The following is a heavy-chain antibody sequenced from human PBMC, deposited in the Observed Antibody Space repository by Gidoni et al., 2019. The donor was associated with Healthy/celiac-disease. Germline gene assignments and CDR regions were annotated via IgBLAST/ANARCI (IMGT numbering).Heavy chain of an antibody. CDR1: GYSLTSYW. D-gene: IGHD6-19*01. CDR2: IYPGDSDT. V-gene: IGHV5-51*01. Sequence: EVQLVQSGAAVKKPGESLKLSFTGSGYSLTSYWIGWVRQMPGKGLEWMGIIYPGDSDTRYSPSFQGQVTISADKSISTAYLQWSSLKASDTAMYYCARHGYSSGWSPLDYWGQGTLVTVSS. J-gene: IGHJ4*02. CDR3: ARHGYSSGWSPLDY.